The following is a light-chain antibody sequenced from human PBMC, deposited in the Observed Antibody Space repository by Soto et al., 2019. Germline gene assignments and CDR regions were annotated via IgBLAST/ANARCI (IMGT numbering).Light chain of an antibody. CDR1: KLGSGS. CDR2: DDS. V-gene: IGLV3-21*02. CDR3: QVWDSSDNHVV. J-gene: IGLJ3*02. Sequence: SYELTQPPSVSVAPGQTARITCGGSKLGSGSVHWYRQKPGQAPVLVVYDDSDRPSGIPERFSGSNSGHTATLTINRVEAGDEADYYCQVWDSSDNHVVFGGGTKLTVL.